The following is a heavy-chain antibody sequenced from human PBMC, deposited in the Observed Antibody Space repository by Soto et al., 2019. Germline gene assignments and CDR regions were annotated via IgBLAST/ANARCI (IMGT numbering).Heavy chain of an antibody. CDR3: VQGRYPTMATPLDH. D-gene: IGHD2-15*01. CDR1: GFTFDNCG. J-gene: IGHJ4*02. Sequence: EVQLVESGGGLVQPGRSLRLSCAASGFTFDNCGMHWVRQAPGKGLEWVAGISWESSTIGYADSVKGRFIISRDDAKNSLYLQMDSLRGEDTALYYCVQGRYPTMATPLDHWGQGTQVIVSS. CDR2: ISWESSTI. V-gene: IGHV3-9*01.